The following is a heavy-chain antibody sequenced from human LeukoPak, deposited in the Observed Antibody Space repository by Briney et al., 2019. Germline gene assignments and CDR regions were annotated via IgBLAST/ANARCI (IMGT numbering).Heavy chain of an antibody. V-gene: IGHV3-23*01. CDR2: ISGSGGST. CDR1: GFTFSSYA. J-gene: IGHJ3*02. Sequence: GGSLRLSCAASGFTFSSYAMSWVRQAPGKGLEWVSAISGSGGSTYYADSVKGRFTISRDNAKNSLYLQMNSLRAEDTAVHYCARDTRTTDAFDIWGQGTMVTVSS. D-gene: IGHD1-1*01. CDR3: ARDTRTTDAFDI.